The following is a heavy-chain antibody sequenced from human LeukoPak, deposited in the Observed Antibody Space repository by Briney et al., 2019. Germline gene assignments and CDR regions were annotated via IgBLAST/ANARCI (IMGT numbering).Heavy chain of an antibody. D-gene: IGHD3-10*01. CDR1: GGSISSSNW. CDR3: ARASGSYVFNY. CDR2: IYHSGST. J-gene: IGHJ4*02. V-gene: IGHV4-4*02. Sequence: SETLSLTCAVSGGSISSSNWWSWVRQPPGKGLEWIGEIYHSGSTNYNPSLKSRVTMSVDKSNNQFSLKLSSVTAADTAVYYCARASGSYVFNYWGQGTLVTVSP.